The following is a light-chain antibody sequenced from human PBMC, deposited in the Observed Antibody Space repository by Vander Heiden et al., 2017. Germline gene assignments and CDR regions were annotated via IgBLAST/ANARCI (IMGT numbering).Light chain of an antibody. CDR1: HSILRSNGYNY. CDR2: CGS. J-gene: IGKJ4*01. CDR3: MQTLQTPLT. V-gene: IGKV2-28*01. Sequence: DVVMIQSPLSLPVTPAGPASSSCSSSHSILRSNGYNYFNWYLQKPGQSPQLLIYCGSTRASGVPDRFSGSGSGTDFTLEISRVEAADVGVYYCMQTLQTPLTFGGGTKVEIK.